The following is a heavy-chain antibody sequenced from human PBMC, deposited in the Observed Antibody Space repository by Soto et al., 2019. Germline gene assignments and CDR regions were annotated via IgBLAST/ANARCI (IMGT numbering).Heavy chain of an antibody. V-gene: IGHV4-59*01. CDR1: GCSIISYY. Sequence: SETLSHTYTFSGCSIISYYCSLIRQPPGKGLEWIGYIYYSGSTNYNPSLKSRVTISVDTSKNQFSLKLSSVTAADTAVYYCARSYRRYCSGGSCYSYYYYYMDVWGKGTTVTVS. CDR3: ARSYRRYCSGGSCYSYYYYYMDV. J-gene: IGHJ6*03. D-gene: IGHD2-15*01. CDR2: IYYSGST.